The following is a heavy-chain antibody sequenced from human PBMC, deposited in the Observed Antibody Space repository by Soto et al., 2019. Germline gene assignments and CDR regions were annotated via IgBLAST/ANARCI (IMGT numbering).Heavy chain of an antibody. CDR3: VRESRFTGSYDY. CDR1: GGSISSYY. J-gene: IGHJ4*02. CDR2: IYFRGST. D-gene: IGHD3-9*01. V-gene: IGHV4-59*01. Sequence: PSETLSLTCTVSGGSISSYYWSWIRQPPGKGLEWIGYIYFRGSTNYNPSLKSRVTISVDTSKNQFSLKLNSATAADTPMYYCVRESRFTGSYDYWGQGTPVTVTS.